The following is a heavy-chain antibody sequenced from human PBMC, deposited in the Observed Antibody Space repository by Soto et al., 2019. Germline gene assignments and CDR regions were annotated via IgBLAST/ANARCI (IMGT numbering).Heavy chain of an antibody. CDR2: IYDDGKT. CDR3: ARTRLFDASGYYYYYYGMDV. D-gene: IGHD5-12*01. CDR1: VFSVSRNF. V-gene: IGHV3-53*01. J-gene: IGHJ6*02. Sequence: GSLRLSCAASVFSVSRNFMSWVRQAPGKGLEWVSVIYDDGKTYYADSVKGRFTISRDNSKNTLYLQIYSLRVDDTAVYYCARTRLFDASGYYYYYYGMDVWGQGTTVTVSS.